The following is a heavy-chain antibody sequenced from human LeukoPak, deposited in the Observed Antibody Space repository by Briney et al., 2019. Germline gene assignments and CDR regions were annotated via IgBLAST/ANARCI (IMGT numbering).Heavy chain of an antibody. CDR3: AAHLRIIWYGGFDF. J-gene: IGHJ4*02. Sequence: GASVKVSCKVSGYTLTSLSMHWVRQAPGKGLEWMGGFNPEDRETIYAQTFQGRVTVTEDTSTDTAYMELSSLRSEDTAVYYCAAHLRIIWYGGFDFWGQGTQVTVSS. D-gene: IGHD6-13*01. CDR1: GYTLTSLS. V-gene: IGHV1-24*01. CDR2: FNPEDRET.